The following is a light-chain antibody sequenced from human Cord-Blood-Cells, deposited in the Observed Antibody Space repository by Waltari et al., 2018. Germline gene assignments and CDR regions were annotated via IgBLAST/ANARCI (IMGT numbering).Light chain of an antibody. V-gene: IGLV2-11*01. J-gene: IGLJ3*02. CDR2: DVS. CDR1: SSDVGGSNY. Sequence: QSALTQPRSVSGSPGQSVTISCTGTSSDVGGSNYVSWYQQHPGKAPKLMIYDVSKRPSGVPDRFSGSKSGNTASLTISGLQAEDEADYYCCSYAGSHWVFGGGTKLTVL. CDR3: CSYAGSHWV.